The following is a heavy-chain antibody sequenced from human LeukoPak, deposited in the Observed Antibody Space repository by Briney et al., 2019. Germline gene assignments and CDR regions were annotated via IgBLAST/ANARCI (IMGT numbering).Heavy chain of an antibody. D-gene: IGHD5-18*01. Sequence: SETLSLTCAVSGGSISSGGYSWSWIRQPPGKGLEWIGYIYHNGNTYYSPSLKSRVTISVDRSKNQLSLKLSSVTTADTAMYYCASGGYSYGFDYWGQGTLVTVSS. J-gene: IGHJ4*02. CDR1: GGSISSGGYS. V-gene: IGHV4-30-2*01. CDR3: ASGGYSYGFDY. CDR2: IYHNGNT.